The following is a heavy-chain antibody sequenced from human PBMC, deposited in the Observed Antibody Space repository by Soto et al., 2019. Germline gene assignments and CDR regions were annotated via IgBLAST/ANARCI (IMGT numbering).Heavy chain of an antibody. J-gene: IGHJ3*02. D-gene: IGHD2-21*02. CDR3: GVVTGGIDAFDI. CDR2: ISYDGSNK. Sequence: GGSLRLSCAASGFTFSSYAMHWVRQAPGKGLEWVAVISYDGSNKYYADSVKGRFTISRDNSKNTLYLQMNSLRAEDKAVYYCGVVTGGIDAFDIWGKGDMAPVSS. CDR1: GFTFSSYA. V-gene: IGHV3-30-3*01.